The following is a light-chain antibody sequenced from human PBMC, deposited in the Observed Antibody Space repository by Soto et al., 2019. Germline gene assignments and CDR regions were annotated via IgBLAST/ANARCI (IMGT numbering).Light chain of an antibody. CDR1: SSDVGDYDY. V-gene: IGLV2-14*03. Sequence: QSVLTQPASVSGSPGQSITISCTGTSSDVGDYDYVSWYQQHPGKAPQLMIYDVTNRPSGVSNRFSGSKSGNTASLTISGLRAEDEADYYCSSYTISSTLEVFGTGTKVTVL. CDR3: SSYTISSTLEV. CDR2: DVT. J-gene: IGLJ1*01.